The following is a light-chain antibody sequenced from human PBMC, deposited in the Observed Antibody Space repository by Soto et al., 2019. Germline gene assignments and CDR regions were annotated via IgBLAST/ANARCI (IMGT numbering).Light chain of an antibody. CDR2: GAS. J-gene: IGKJ4*01. CDR3: QQYDRWPVT. V-gene: IGKV3-15*01. CDR1: QSVTTN. Sequence: EVVMTQSPATLSVSPGDRVTFSCRASQSVTTNLAWYQHKPGQSPRLLISGASTGASGIPPRFSGSGSGTEFTLTIDSLQSADCAVYYCQQYDRWPVTFGGGTKVEIK.